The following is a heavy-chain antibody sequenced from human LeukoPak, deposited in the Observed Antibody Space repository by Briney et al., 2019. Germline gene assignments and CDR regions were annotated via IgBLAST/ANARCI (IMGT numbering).Heavy chain of an antibody. V-gene: IGHV1-69*04. CDR3: ARDLTGGGLGY. Sequence: SVKVSCKASGGTFSSYAISWVRQAPGQGLEWMGRIVPILGIANYAQKFQGRVTITADKSTSTAYMELSSLRSEDTAVYYCARDLTGGGLGYWGQGTLVTVSS. D-gene: IGHD5-24*01. CDR1: GGTFSSYA. J-gene: IGHJ4*02. CDR2: IVPILGIA.